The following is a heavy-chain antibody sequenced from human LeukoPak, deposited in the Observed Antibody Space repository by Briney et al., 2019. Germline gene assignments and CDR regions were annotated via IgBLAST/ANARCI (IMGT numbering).Heavy chain of an antibody. CDR2: INHSGST. J-gene: IGHJ4*02. Sequence: KPSETLSLTCAVYGGSFSGYYWSWIRQPPREGLEWIGEINHSGSTNYNPPLKSRVTISVDTSKNQFSLTLSSVTPADTAVYYCARPAPRGTTGHFDYWGQGTLVTVSS. D-gene: IGHD1-1*01. CDR1: GGSFSGYY. V-gene: IGHV4-34*01. CDR3: ARPAPRGTTGHFDY.